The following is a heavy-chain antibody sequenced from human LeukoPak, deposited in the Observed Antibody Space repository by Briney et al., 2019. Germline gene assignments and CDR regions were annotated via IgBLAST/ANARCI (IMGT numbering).Heavy chain of an antibody. Sequence: SETLSLTCTVSGGSISSYYCSWIRQPAGKGLEWIGRIYTSGSTNYNPSLKSRVTMSVDTSKNQFSLKLTSVTAADTAVYYCARDYYDSSGHLWWFDPWVHGTLVTVSS. J-gene: IGHJ5*02. D-gene: IGHD3-22*01. CDR2: IYTSGST. CDR1: GGSISSYY. V-gene: IGHV4-4*07. CDR3: ARDYYDSSGHLWWFDP.